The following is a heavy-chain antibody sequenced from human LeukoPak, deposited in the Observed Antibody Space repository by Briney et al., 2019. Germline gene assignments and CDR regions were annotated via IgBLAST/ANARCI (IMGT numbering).Heavy chain of an antibody. CDR2: ISAYNGNT. V-gene: IGHV1-18*01. CDR3: ARSIYNDAFDI. D-gene: IGHD1-14*01. J-gene: IGHJ3*02. Sequence: ASVKVSCKASGGTFSSYAISWVRQAPGQGLEWMGWISAYNGNTNYAQKLQGRVTMTTDTSTSTAYMELRSLRSDDTAVYYCARSIYNDAFDIWGQXXMVTVSS. CDR1: GGTFSSYA.